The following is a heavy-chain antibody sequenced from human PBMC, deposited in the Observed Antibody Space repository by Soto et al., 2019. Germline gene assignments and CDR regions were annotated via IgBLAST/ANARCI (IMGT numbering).Heavy chain of an antibody. CDR2: IAYDGGNQ. Sequence: QVQLVESGGGVVQPGRSLRLSCAASGFTFRSYGMHWVRQAPGKGPEWAAYIAYDGGNQYYADSVKSRFTISRDNSKNRLYLQMTSLRTEDTAVYFCARDISGSDSIDYWGQGTLVTVSS. D-gene: IGHD1-26*01. V-gene: IGHV3-30*13. J-gene: IGHJ4*02. CDR1: GFTFRSYG. CDR3: ARDISGSDSIDY.